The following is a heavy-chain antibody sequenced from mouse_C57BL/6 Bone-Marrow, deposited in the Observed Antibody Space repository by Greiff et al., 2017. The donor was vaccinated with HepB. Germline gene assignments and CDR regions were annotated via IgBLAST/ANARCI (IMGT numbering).Heavy chain of an antibody. V-gene: IGHV1-19*01. CDR3: ARLTGTSAWFAY. CDR1: GYTFTDYY. Sequence: EVQLQESGPVLVKPGASVKMSCKASGYTFTDYYMNWVKQSHGKSLEWIGVINPYNGGTSYNQKFKGKATLTVDKSSSTAYMELNSLTSEDSAVYYCARLTGTSAWFAYWGQGTLVTVSA. CDR2: INPYNGGT. D-gene: IGHD4-1*01. J-gene: IGHJ3*01.